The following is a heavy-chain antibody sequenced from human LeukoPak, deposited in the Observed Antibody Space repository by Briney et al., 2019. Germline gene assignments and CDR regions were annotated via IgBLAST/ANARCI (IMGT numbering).Heavy chain of an antibody. CDR2: IYSGGDT. Sequence: GSLRLSCAASGFTVSSNYMGWVRQAPGKGLEWVSVIYSGGDTYYTDSVKGRFTISRDNAKNSLYLQMNSLRAEDAAVYYCASGEAYYDFWSGPTVYYFDYWGQGTLVTVSS. CDR1: GFTVSSNY. V-gene: IGHV3-66*01. D-gene: IGHD3-3*01. CDR3: ASGEAYYDFWSGPTVYYFDY. J-gene: IGHJ4*02.